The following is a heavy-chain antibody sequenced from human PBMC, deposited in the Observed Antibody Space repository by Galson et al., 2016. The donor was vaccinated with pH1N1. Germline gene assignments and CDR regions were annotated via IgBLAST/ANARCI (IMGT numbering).Heavy chain of an antibody. CDR2: LTSASFHT. D-gene: IGHD3-10*01. CDR1: GFIFPGYT. J-gene: IGHJ6*02. CDR3: ARDRSGRGVGSSYHMDV. V-gene: IGHV3-21*01. Sequence: SLRLSCAASGFIFPGYTMNWVRQAPGKGLEWVSSLTSASFHTYYADSVKGRFTISRDNAKNSLFLQMNSLRAEDTALYYCARDRSGRGVGSSYHMDVWGQGTTVTVSS.